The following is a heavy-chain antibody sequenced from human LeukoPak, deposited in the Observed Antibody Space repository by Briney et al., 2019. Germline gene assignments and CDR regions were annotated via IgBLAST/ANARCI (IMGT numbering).Heavy chain of an antibody. J-gene: IGHJ4*02. CDR1: GFTFSNYG. V-gene: IGHV3-30*18. CDR2: ISYGGDTK. CDR3: AKSGSQYCSGGTCYFDY. D-gene: IGHD2-15*01. Sequence: GGSLRLSCAASGFTFSNYGMHWVRQAPGKGLEWVAVISYGGDTKYYADSVKGRFTISRDNSKNTLYLQMNSLIPEDTAVYYCAKSGSQYCSGGTCYFDYWGQGTLVTVSS.